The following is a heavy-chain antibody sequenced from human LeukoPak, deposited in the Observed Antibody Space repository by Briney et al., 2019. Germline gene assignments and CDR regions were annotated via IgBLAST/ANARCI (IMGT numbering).Heavy chain of an antibody. J-gene: IGHJ4*02. Sequence: GGSLRLSCAASGFTFDDYGMNWVRQAPGKGLEWVSGIKWNGGSTGYADSVKGRFTISRDNAKNSLYLQMNSLRAEDTALYYCATYRQVLLPFESWGQGTLVTVSS. CDR1: GFTFDDYG. CDR2: IKWNGGST. D-gene: IGHD2-8*02. V-gene: IGHV3-20*04. CDR3: ATYRQVLLPFES.